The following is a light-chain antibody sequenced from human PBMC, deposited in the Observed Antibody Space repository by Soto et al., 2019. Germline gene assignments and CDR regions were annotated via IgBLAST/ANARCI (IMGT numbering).Light chain of an antibody. CDR1: QSVRSS. J-gene: IGKJ1*01. CDR3: QQYNSWPET. V-gene: IGKV3-15*01. Sequence: EIVMTQSPGTLSVSPGERATLFCGASQSVRSSLAWYQQKPGQAPRLFIHDASTRATGIPARFSGSGSGTEFTLTISSLQSEDFAVYYCQQYNSWPETFGQGTKADIK. CDR2: DAS.